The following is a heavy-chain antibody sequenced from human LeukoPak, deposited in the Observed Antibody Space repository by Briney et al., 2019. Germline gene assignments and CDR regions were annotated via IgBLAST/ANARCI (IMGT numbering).Heavy chain of an antibody. CDR1: GFTFSDFG. J-gene: IGHJ5*02. CDR2: ISYDGAYT. D-gene: IGHD3-16*01. Sequence: GGSLRLSCEVSGFTFSDFGMHWVRHAPGKGMEWLAIISYDGAYTHTSKSLKGRFTISRDNANNTLSLQMTSLRPEDTAVYYCAKEVHDHIWGRSHVNNFDPWGQGTLVTVSS. V-gene: IGHV3-30*18. CDR3: AKEVHDHIWGRSHVNNFDP.